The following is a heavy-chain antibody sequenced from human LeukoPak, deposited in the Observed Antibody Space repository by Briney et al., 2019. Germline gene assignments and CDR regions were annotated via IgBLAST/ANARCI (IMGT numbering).Heavy chain of an antibody. CDR1: GYTFTSYG. D-gene: IGHD6-13*01. CDR2: ISAYNGNT. V-gene: IGHV1-18*01. Sequence: ASVKVSCKASGYTFTSYGISWVRQAPGQGLEWMGWISAYNGNTNYAQKLQGRVTMTTDTSTSTAYMELRSLRSDDTAVYYCARTPGYSSSWYVDYYYYMDVWGKGTTVTVSS. CDR3: ARTPGYSSSWYVDYYYYMDV. J-gene: IGHJ6*03.